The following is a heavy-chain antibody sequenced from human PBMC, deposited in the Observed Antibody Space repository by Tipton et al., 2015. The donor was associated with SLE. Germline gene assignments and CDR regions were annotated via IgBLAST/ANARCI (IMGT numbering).Heavy chain of an antibody. V-gene: IGHV3-30-3*01. CDR1: GFTFSSYA. Sequence: SLRLSCAASGFTFSSYAMHWVRQAPGKGLEWVAVISYDGSNKYYADSVKGRFTISRDNSKNTLYLQMNSLRAEDTAVYYCARDLGIAAAGTPWGQGTLVTVSS. D-gene: IGHD6-13*01. CDR2: ISYDGSNK. J-gene: IGHJ5*02. CDR3: ARDLGIAAAGTP.